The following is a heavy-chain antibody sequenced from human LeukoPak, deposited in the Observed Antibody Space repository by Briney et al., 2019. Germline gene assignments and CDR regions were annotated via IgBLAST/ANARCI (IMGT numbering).Heavy chain of an antibody. CDR3: ARGGTAVTTNYFDY. CDR1: GYTFTTYY. CDR2: ISPSGGDT. J-gene: IGHJ4*02. D-gene: IGHD1-1*01. V-gene: IGHV1-46*01. Sequence: ASVNVSCKRSGYTFTTYYLHWVRQAGGQGLEWMGVISPSGGDTTYAQRFQGRLTMTRDTSTSTVYMAVSSLRSDDTAVYYCARGGTAVTTNYFDYWGQGTLITVSS.